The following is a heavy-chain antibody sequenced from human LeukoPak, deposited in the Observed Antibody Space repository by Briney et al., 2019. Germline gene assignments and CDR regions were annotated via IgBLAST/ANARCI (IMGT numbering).Heavy chain of an antibody. J-gene: IGHJ4*02. V-gene: IGHV3-30*18. CDR2: ISYDGSNN. CDR3: AKVGLTVTTILDYFDY. Sequence: GGSLRLSCAASGFTFSSYGMHWVRQAPGKGLEWVAVISYDGSNNYYADSVKGRFTISRDNSKYTLFLQMNSVRAEDTAVYYCAKVGLTVTTILDYFDYWGQGTLVTVSS. D-gene: IGHD4-11*01. CDR1: GFTFSSYG.